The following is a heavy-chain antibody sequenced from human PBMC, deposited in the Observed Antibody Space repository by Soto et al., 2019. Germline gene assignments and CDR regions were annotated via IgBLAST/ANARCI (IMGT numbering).Heavy chain of an antibody. J-gene: IGHJ6*02. Sequence: LSVSCGAAGCKCVDFAGRWILKEPGKGLEWVAVISYDGSNKYYADSVKGRFTISRDNSKNTLYLQMNSLRAEDTAVYYCARDMGSDVVPVPAAIFSYYYGMDVWGQGPTVTLPS. CDR3: ARDMGSDVVPVPAAIFSYYYGMDV. V-gene: IGHV3-30-3*01. D-gene: IGHD2-2*02. CDR2: ISYDGSNK. CDR1: GCKCVDFA.